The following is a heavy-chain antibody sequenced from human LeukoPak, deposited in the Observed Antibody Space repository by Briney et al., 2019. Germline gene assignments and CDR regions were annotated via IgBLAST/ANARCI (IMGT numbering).Heavy chain of an antibody. D-gene: IGHD2-15*01. V-gene: IGHV3-48*01. Sequence: GGSLRLSCAASGFTFSSYSMNWVRQAPGKGLEWVSYISSSSSTIYYADSVKGRFTISRENAKNSLYLQMNSLRAGDTAVYYCARGTDDCSGGSCYSWFDPWGQGTLVTVSS. CDR2: ISSSSSTI. CDR3: ARGTDDCSGGSCYSWFDP. J-gene: IGHJ5*02. CDR1: GFTFSSYS.